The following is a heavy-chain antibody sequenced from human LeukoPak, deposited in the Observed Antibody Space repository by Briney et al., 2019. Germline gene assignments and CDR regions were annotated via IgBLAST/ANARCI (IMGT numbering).Heavy chain of an antibody. J-gene: IGHJ4*02. CDR1: GGTFSNYI. V-gene: IGHV1-69*02. Sequence: ASVKVSCKASGGTFSNYIISWARQAPGQGLEWMGRITVILGVDEYAQKFVGRVTITADKFTSTACMELRSLRSEDTAIYYCASGLAYCGSDCSNFDYWGQGTLVTVSS. D-gene: IGHD2-21*02. CDR2: ITVILGVD. CDR3: ASGLAYCGSDCSNFDY.